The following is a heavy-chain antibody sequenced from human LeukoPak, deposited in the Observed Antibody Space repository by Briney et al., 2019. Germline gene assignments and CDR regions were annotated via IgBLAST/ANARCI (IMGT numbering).Heavy chain of an antibody. CDR2: IGTAGDT. D-gene: IGHD3-10*01. CDR3: ARGLGAVPGDY. CDR1: GFTFSSYD. Sequence: GGSLRLSCAASGFTFSSYDMHWVRQATGKGLEWVSAIGTAGDTYYPGSVKRRFTISRENAKNSLYLQMNSLRAGDTAVYYCARGLGAVPGDYWGQGTLVTVSS. J-gene: IGHJ4*02. V-gene: IGHV3-13*01.